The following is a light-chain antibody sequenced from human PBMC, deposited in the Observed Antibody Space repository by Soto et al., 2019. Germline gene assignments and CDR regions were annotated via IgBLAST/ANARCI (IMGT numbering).Light chain of an antibody. CDR1: QSVSSN. CDR3: QQYNNWPLT. CDR2: GAS. Sequence: EIVMTQSPATLSVSPGERATLSCRASQSVSSNLAWYQHQPGQAPRVLIYGASTRATGFPARFSGSGSETEFTLTISSLPSEDFAVYYCQQYNNWPLTFGGGTKVEIK. J-gene: IGKJ4*01. V-gene: IGKV3-15*01.